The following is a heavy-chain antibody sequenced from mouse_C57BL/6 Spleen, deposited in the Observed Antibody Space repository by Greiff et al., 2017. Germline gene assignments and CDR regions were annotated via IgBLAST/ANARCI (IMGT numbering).Heavy chain of an antibody. D-gene: IGHD1-3*01. V-gene: IGHV5-17*01. CDR2: ISSGSSTI. Sequence: EVQGVESGGGLVKPGGSLKLSCAASGFTFSDYGMHWVRQAPEKGLEWVAYISSGSSTIYYADTVKGRFTISSDNAKNTMFLQKTRLRYDDAAMYYCAINFHFDDWGKGTTLTVSS. J-gene: IGHJ2*01. CDR3: AINFHFDD. CDR1: GFTFSDYG.